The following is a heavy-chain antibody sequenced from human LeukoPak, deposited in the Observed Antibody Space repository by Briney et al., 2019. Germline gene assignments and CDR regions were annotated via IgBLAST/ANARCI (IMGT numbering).Heavy chain of an antibody. J-gene: IGHJ4*02. CDR2: ISSSSSYI. CDR1: GFTFSDSY. D-gene: IGHD2-2*01. CDR3: ASWKQSRRTCSNTTCYDY. Sequence: PGGSLRLSCAASGFTFSDSYMSWIRQAPGKGLEWVSYISSSSSYIYYADSVKGRFTISRDNAKNSLYLQMNSLRAEDTAVYYCASWKQSRRTCSNTTCYDYWGQGTLVTVSS. V-gene: IGHV3-11*06.